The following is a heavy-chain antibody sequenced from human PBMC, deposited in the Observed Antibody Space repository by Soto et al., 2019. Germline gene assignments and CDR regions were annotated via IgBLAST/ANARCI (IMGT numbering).Heavy chain of an antibody. J-gene: IGHJ3*02. D-gene: IGHD7-27*01. Sequence: ASVKVSCKASGYTFTGYYMHWVRQAPGQGLEWMGWINPNSGGTNYAQKFQGWVTMTRDTSISTAYMELSRLRSDDTAVYYCALKTGGLNPSDAFDIWDQGTMVTVSS. V-gene: IGHV1-2*04. CDR2: INPNSGGT. CDR3: ALKTGGLNPSDAFDI. CDR1: GYTFTGYY.